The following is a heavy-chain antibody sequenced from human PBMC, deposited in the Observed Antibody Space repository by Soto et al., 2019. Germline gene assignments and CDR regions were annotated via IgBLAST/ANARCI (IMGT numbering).Heavy chain of an antibody. V-gene: IGHV1-2*02. Sequence: XSVKVPCKASGYPFTGYYMHWVRQAPGQGLEWMGWINPNSGGTNYAQKFQGRVTMTRDTSISTAYMELSRLRSDDTAVYYCETLATAMALPIDYWGQGTLVTVPS. J-gene: IGHJ4*02. D-gene: IGHD5-18*01. CDR2: INPNSGGT. CDR3: ETLATAMALPIDY. CDR1: GYPFTGYY.